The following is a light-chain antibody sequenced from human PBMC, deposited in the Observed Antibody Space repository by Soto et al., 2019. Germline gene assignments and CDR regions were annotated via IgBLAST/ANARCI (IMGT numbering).Light chain of an antibody. CDR2: GAS. V-gene: IGKV3-15*01. Sequence: EIVLTQSPVTLSLSPGERATLSCRASQSVSSSYLAWYQQRPGQAPRLLIYGASTRATGIPARFSGSGSGTEFTLTIRSLQSEDFAVYYCQQYNNWPPWTFGQGTKVDIK. J-gene: IGKJ1*01. CDR3: QQYNNWPPWT. CDR1: QSVSSSY.